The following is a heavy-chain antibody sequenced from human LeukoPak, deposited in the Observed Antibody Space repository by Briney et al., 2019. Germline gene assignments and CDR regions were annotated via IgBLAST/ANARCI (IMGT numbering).Heavy chain of an antibody. CDR3: ARDDVERPYYMDV. J-gene: IGHJ6*03. D-gene: IGHD6-25*01. CDR2: IIPIFGTA. CDR1: GGTFSSYA. V-gene: IGHV1-69*01. Sequence: SVKVSCKASGGTFSSYAISWVRQAPGQGLEWMGGIIPIFGTANYAQKFQGRVTITADESTSTAYMELRSLRSDDTAVYYCARDDVERPYYMDVWGKGTTVTVSS.